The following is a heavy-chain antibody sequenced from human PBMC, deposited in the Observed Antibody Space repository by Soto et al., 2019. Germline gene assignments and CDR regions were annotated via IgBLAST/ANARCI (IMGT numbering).Heavy chain of an antibody. CDR2: IYYSGST. Sequence: PSEALSLTCTVSGGSISSGGYYWSWIRQHPGKGLEWIGYIYYSGSTYYNPSLKSRVTISVDTSKNQFSLKPSSVTAADTAVYYCARTHYYDSSRYDYWGQGTLVTVSS. CDR1: GGSISSGGYY. CDR3: ARTHYYDSSRYDY. D-gene: IGHD3-22*01. V-gene: IGHV4-31*03. J-gene: IGHJ4*02.